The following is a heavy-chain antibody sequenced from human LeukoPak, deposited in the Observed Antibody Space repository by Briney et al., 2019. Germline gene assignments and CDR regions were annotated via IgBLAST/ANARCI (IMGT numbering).Heavy chain of an antibody. J-gene: IGHJ3*01. V-gene: IGHV3-23*01. CDR2: VTGDGETT. CDR3: AKDYLGQMVMFDV. D-gene: IGHD6-13*01. CDR1: GFTFRSYA. Sequence: GGSLRLFCAASGFTFRSYAMSWVRQAPGKGLEWVSSVTGDGETTFYADSVKGRFSVSRDNSRNTLSLTMNSLRVEDTALYYCAKDYLGQMVMFDVWGQGTMVTVSS.